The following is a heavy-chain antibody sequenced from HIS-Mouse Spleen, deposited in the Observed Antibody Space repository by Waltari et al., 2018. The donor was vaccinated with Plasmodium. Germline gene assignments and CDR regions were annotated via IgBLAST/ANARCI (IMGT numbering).Heavy chain of an antibody. D-gene: IGHD6-13*01. Sequence: QVQLVQSGAEVKKPGASVKVSCKASGYTFPGYYMLWVRQAPGQGLEWMGWSNPKSGGTNYAQKFQGRVTMTRDTSISTAYMELSRLRSDDTAVYYCARVLGYKAAAGTFVEYFQHWGQGTLVTV. CDR1: GYTFPGYY. CDR2: SNPKSGGT. V-gene: IGHV1-2*02. J-gene: IGHJ1*01. CDR3: ARVLGYKAAAGTFVEYFQH.